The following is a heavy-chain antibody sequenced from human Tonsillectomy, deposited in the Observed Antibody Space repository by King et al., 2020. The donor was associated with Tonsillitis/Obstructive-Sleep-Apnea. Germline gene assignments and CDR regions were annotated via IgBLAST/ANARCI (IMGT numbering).Heavy chain of an antibody. Sequence: VPLQQWGAGLLKPSETLSLTCAVYGGSFSGYYWSWIRQPPGKGLEWIGEINHSGSTNYNPSLKSRVTISVDTSKNQFSLKLSSVTAADTAVYYCASPLLNAFDPWGQGTLVTVSS. J-gene: IGHJ5*02. V-gene: IGHV4-34*01. CDR3: ASPLLNAFDP. D-gene: IGHD2-21*01. CDR2: INHSGST. CDR1: GGSFSGYY.